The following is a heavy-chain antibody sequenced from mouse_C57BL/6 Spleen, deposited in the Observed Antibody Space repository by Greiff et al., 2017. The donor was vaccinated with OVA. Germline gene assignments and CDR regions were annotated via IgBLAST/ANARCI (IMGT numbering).Heavy chain of an antibody. CDR3: ARQIGGFDY. Sequence: DVMLVESGGDLVKPGGSLKLSCAASGFTFSSYGMSWVRQTPDKRLEWVATISSGGSYTYYPDSVKGRFTISRDNAKNTLYLQMSSLKSEDTAMYYCARQIGGFDYWGQGTTLTVSS. CDR2: ISSGGSYT. J-gene: IGHJ2*01. V-gene: IGHV5-6*02. CDR1: GFTFSSYG. D-gene: IGHD2-14*01.